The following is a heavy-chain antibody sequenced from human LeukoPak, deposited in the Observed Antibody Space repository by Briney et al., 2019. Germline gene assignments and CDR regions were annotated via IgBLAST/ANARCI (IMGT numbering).Heavy chain of an antibody. CDR2: ISYDGSNK. CDR3: ATEAYRVTTLPDL. Sequence: PGRSLRLSCAASGFTFSSYAMHWVRQAPGKGLEWVAVISYDGSNKYYADSVKGRFTISRDNSKNTLYLQMNSLRAEDTAVYYCATEAYRVTTLPDLWGRGTLVTVSS. J-gene: IGHJ2*01. CDR1: GFTFSSYA. D-gene: IGHD4-17*01. V-gene: IGHV3-30-3*01.